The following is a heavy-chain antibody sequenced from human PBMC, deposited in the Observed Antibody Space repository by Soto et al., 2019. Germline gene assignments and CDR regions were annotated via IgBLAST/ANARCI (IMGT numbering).Heavy chain of an antibody. CDR2: ISDDGSRT. CDR1: GFSFSTFA. Sequence: EVQLLESGGGLVQPGGSLRLSCAASGFSFSTFAMSLVRQAPGRGLEWVAFISDDGSRTYYADAVKGRFTISRDNSSHTLYLQRNSRSDEDTAVYVWVKGGWLDFWGQGTLVTVSS. D-gene: IGHD3-16*01. V-gene: IGHV3-23*01. J-gene: IGHJ5*01. CDR3: VKGGWLDF.